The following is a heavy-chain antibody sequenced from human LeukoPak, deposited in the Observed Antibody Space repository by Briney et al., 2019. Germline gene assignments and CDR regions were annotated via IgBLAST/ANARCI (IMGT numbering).Heavy chain of an antibody. Sequence: ASVKVSCKASGYTFTSYDINWVRQATGQGLEWMGWMNPNSGNTGYAQKFQGRVTITRNTSVSTAYTELSSLRSEDTAVYYCARGTYSGSYYYYGMDVWGQGTTVTVSS. CDR1: GYTFTSYD. CDR3: ARGTYSGSYYYYGMDV. V-gene: IGHV1-8*03. D-gene: IGHD1-26*01. J-gene: IGHJ6*02. CDR2: MNPNSGNT.